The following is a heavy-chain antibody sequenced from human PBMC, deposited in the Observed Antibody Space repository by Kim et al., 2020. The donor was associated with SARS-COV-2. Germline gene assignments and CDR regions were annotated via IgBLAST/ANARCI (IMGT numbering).Heavy chain of an antibody. Sequence: STTSHADSVQGRFTISRDNAKNTLYLQMNSLRAEDTAVYYCARGGYGFDYWAQGTLVTVSS. CDR3: ARGGYGFDY. CDR2: STT. V-gene: IGHV3-74*01. J-gene: IGHJ4*02. D-gene: IGHD4-17*01.